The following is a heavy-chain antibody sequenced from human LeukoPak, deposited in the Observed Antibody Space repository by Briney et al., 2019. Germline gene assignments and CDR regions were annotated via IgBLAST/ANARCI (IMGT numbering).Heavy chain of an antibody. J-gene: IGHJ4*02. CDR1: GYTFTDYY. CDR2: INPNSGDT. V-gene: IGHV1-2*02. D-gene: IGHD2-2*01. CDR3: ARANFLYCSSTTCLFDY. Sequence: ASVKVSCKASGYTFTDYYLHWVRQAPGQGFEWMGWINPNSGDTNYAQKFQGRVTMTRDTSISTAHMEMSRLRSDDTAVYYCARANFLYCSSTTCLFDYWGQGTPVTVSS.